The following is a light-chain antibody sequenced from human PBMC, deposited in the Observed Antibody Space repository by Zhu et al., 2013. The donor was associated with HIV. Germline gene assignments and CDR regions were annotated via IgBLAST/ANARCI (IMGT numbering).Light chain of an antibody. V-gene: IGKV3-20*01. CDR3: QQYGSSPGWT. CDR1: QSVSSSY. J-gene: IGKJ1*01. Sequence: PGERATLSCRASQSVSSSYLAWYQQKPGQAPRLLIYGASSRATGIPDRFSGSGSGTDFTLTISRLEPEDFAVYYCQQYGSSPGWTFGQGTKVEIK. CDR2: GAS.